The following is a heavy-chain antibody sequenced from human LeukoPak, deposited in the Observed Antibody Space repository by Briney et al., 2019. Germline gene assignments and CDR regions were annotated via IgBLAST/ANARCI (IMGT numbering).Heavy chain of an antibody. Sequence: GRSLRLSCAASGFTFSSYGMHWVRQAPGKGLEWVAVISYDGSNKYYADSVKGRFTISRDNSKNTLYLQMNSLRAEDTAVYYCAKDAADYYGMDVWGQGTTVTVSS. CDR1: GFTFSSYG. J-gene: IGHJ6*02. CDR2: ISYDGSNK. CDR3: AKDAADYYGMDV. V-gene: IGHV3-30*18. D-gene: IGHD6-25*01.